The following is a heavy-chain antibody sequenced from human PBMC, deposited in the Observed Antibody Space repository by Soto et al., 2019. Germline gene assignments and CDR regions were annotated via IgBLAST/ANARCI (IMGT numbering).Heavy chain of an antibody. CDR1: GFNFATSA. CDR2: IIVGTRNT. D-gene: IGHD5-12*01. CDR3: ASVGSGL. Sequence: QKQLVQSGPEVKKPGTSVKVSCKASGFNFATSAVQWVRQARGQGLEWIGWIIVGTRNTNHAQKFRERFTVTRDVSTRTAYLEVRRLISDDTAVYYCASVGSGLWGQGTLVTVSS. V-gene: IGHV1-58*01. J-gene: IGHJ4*02.